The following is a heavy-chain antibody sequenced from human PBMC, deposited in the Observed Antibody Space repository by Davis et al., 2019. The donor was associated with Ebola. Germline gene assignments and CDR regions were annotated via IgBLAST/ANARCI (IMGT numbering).Heavy chain of an antibody. D-gene: IGHD5-12*01. CDR1: GFTFSSYT. CDR3: AKEVWLKNSGCLYDH. V-gene: IGHV3-30*04. J-gene: IGHJ4*02. Sequence: GGSLRLSCAASGFTFSSYTLHWVRQTPGKGLEWVAVISYDGDNNYHADSVKGRFTISRDNSKKTMYLHMNNLRVDDTAVYYCAKEVWLKNSGCLYDHWGQGTLVTVSS. CDR2: ISYDGDNN.